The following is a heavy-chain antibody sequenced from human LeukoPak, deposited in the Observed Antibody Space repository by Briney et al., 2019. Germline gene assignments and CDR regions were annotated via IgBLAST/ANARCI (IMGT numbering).Heavy chain of an antibody. D-gene: IGHD1-26*01. CDR1: GFTFSSYS. Sequence: GGSLRLSCAASGFTFSSYSMNWVRQAPGKGLEWVSYISSYSSTKYYADSVKGRFIISRDNAKNSLYLQMNSLRAEDTAVYYCAKDRIVGATGPSFDYWGQGTLVTVSS. CDR2: ISSYSSTK. V-gene: IGHV3-48*01. CDR3: AKDRIVGATGPSFDY. J-gene: IGHJ4*02.